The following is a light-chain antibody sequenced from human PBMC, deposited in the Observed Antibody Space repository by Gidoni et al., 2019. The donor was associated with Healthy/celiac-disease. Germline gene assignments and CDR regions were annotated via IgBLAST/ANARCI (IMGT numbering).Light chain of an antibody. J-gene: IGKJ1*01. CDR1: QRVSSN. Sequence: EIVMTQSPATLAVSPGERATLSCRASQRVSSNLAWYQQQPGQAPRLLISGASTRATGIPARFSGSGSWTEFTLTISSLQSEDFAVYYCQQYNNWLWTLGQGTKVEIK. CDR2: GAS. V-gene: IGKV3-15*01. CDR3: QQYNNWLWT.